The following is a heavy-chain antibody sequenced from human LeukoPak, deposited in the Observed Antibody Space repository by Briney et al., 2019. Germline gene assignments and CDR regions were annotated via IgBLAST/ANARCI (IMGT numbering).Heavy chain of an antibody. Sequence: GGSLRLSCAASGFTFYNYWMHWVRQAPGKGLVWVSRIKTDGSSTSYADSVKGRFTISRDNSKNTLYLQMNSLRAEDTAVYYCAKGSDIVATSWALYFDYWGQGTLVTVSS. V-gene: IGHV3-74*01. CDR3: AKGSDIVATSWALYFDY. D-gene: IGHD5-12*01. CDR2: IKTDGSST. J-gene: IGHJ4*02. CDR1: GFTFYNYW.